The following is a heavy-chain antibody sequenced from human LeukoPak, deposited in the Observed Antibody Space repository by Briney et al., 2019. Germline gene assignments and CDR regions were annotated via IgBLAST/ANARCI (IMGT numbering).Heavy chain of an antibody. CDR2: ISSSSSYI. V-gene: IGHV3-21*04. CDR3: AAGYEAAPPGDY. D-gene: IGHD6-6*01. J-gene: IGHJ4*02. Sequence: PGGSLRLSCAASGFTFSSYSMNWVRQAPGKGLEWVSSISSSSSYIYYADSVKGRFTISRDNAKNSLYLQMNSLRAEDTAVYYCAAGYEAAPPGDYWGQGTLVTVSS. CDR1: GFTFSSYS.